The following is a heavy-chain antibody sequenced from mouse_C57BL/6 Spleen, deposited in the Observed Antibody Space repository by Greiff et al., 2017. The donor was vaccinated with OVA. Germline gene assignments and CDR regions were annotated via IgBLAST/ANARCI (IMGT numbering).Heavy chain of an antibody. J-gene: IGHJ3*01. V-gene: IGHV1-76*01. Sequence: VQLKQSGAELVRPGASVKLSCKASGYTFTDYYINWVNQRPGQGLEWIGRINPGSGNTYYNEKFKGKATLTAEKSSSTAYMQLSSLTSEDSAVYFCARGNDYYRGFAYWGQGTLVTVSA. CDR2: INPGSGNT. CDR1: GYTFTDYY. CDR3: ARGNDYYRGFAY. D-gene: IGHD2-3*01.